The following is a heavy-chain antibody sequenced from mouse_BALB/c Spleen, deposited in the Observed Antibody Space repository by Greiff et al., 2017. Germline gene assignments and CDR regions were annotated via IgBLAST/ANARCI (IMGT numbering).Heavy chain of an antibody. V-gene: IGHV1-4*01. Sequence: QVQLQQSGAELARPGASVKMSCKASGYTFTSYTMHWVKQRPGQGLEWIGYINPSSGYTNYNQKFKDKATLTADKSSSTAYMQLSSLTSEDSAVYYCARGEVREAWFAYWGQGTLVTVSA. CDR3: ARGEVREAWFAY. CDR2: INPSSGYT. J-gene: IGHJ3*01. D-gene: IGHD2-14*01. CDR1: GYTFTSYT.